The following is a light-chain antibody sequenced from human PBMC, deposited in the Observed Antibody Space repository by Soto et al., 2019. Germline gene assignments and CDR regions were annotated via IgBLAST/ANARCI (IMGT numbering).Light chain of an antibody. J-gene: IGKJ1*01. CDR3: QHYYSTPWT. V-gene: IGKV4-1*01. CDR2: WAS. CDR1: QSVSY. Sequence: DIVMTQSPDSLAVSLGERATINCKSSQSVSYLAWYQQKPGQPPKLLIYWASTRESGVPDRFSGIGSGPDSTPTISSLLAEAVAFYYCQHYYSTPWTFAQRTRVGIK.